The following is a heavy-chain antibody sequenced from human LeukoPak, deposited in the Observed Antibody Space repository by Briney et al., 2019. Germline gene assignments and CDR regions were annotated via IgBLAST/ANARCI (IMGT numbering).Heavy chain of an antibody. V-gene: IGHV1-8*01. CDR3: ARVRSPYSSSWGRGANWFDP. J-gene: IGHJ5*02. CDR2: MNPNSGNT. CDR1: GYTFTSYD. D-gene: IGHD6-13*01. Sequence: ASVTVSCKASGYTFTSYDINWVRQAAGQGLEWMGWMNPNSGNTGYAQKFQGRVTMTRDTSISTAYMELSSLRSEDTAVYYCARVRSPYSSSWGRGANWFDPWGQGTLVTVSS.